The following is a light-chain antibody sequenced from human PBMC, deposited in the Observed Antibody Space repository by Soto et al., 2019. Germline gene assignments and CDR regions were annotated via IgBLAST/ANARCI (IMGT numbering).Light chain of an antibody. V-gene: IGKV1-5*01. CDR1: QSISYW. CDR2: DAS. Sequence: DIQMTQSPSTLSASVGDRVTITCRASQSISYWLAWYQQRPGKAPKLLIYDASSLESGVPSRFSGSGYGTEFTLTISSLQPDDFATYYCQQYNTYSSLTFGGGTKVDIK. CDR3: QQYNTYSSLT. J-gene: IGKJ4*01.